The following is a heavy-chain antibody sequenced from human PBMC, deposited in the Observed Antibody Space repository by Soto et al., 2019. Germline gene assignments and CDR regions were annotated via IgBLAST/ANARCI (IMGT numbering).Heavy chain of an antibody. CDR2: IYYSGST. CDR1: GGSISSGDYY. V-gene: IGHV4-30-4*01. Sequence: LTCTVSGGSISSGDYYWSWIRQPPGKGLEWIGYIYYSGSTYYNPSLKSRVTISVDTSKNQFSLKLSSVTAADTAVYYCARDNILGILYGGMDVWGQVTTVTVSS. J-gene: IGHJ6*02. D-gene: IGHD3-3*01. CDR3: ARDNILGILYGGMDV.